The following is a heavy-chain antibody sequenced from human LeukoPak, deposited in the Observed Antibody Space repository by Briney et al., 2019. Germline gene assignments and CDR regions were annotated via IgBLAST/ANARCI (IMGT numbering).Heavy chain of an antibody. V-gene: IGHV4-4*07. CDR1: GGSISSYY. CDR3: ARGLYDSSGYYFDY. D-gene: IGHD3-22*01. Sequence: SETLSLTCTVSGGSISSYYWSWIRQPAGKGLEWIGRIYTSGSTNYNPSLKSRVTMSVDTSKNQFSLKLSSVTAADTAVYYCARGLYDSSGYYFDYWGQGTLVTVSS. J-gene: IGHJ4*02. CDR2: IYTSGST.